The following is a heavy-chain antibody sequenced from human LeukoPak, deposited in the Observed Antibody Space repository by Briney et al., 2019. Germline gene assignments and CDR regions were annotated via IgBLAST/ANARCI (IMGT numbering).Heavy chain of an antibody. CDR1: GFTFSSYA. V-gene: IGHV3-30*18. D-gene: IGHD1-14*01. J-gene: IGHJ4*02. Sequence: GGSLRLSCAASGFTFSSYAMSWVRQAPGKGLEWVAVISYDGSNKYYADSVKGRFTISRDNSKNTLYLQMNSLRAEDTAVYYRAKDRKGTLDYWGQGTLVTVSS. CDR2: ISYDGSNK. CDR3: AKDRKGTLDY.